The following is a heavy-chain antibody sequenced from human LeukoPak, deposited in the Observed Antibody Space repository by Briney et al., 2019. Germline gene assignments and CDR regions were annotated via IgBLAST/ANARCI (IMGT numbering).Heavy chain of an antibody. CDR1: GFTFSNYW. CDR3: ARDGSSSWYGQDYYYYGMDV. D-gene: IGHD6-13*01. J-gene: IGHJ6*02. V-gene: IGHV3-7*01. CDR2: IKQDGSEK. Sequence: HPGGSLRLSCVASGFTFSNYWMGWVRQAPGKGLEWVATIKQDGSEKYYVDSVKGRFTISRDNAKNSLFLQMNSLRAEDTAVFYCARDGSSSWYGQDYYYYGMDVWGQGTTVTVSS.